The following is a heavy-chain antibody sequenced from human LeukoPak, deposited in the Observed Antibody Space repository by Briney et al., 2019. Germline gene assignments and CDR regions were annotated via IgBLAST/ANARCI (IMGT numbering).Heavy chain of an antibody. CDR3: ARAYSSSSYFDY. Sequence: PSETLSLTCTVSSGSISSYYWSWIRQPPGEGLEWIGYIYYSGSTNYNPSLKSRVTISVDTSKNQFSLKLSSVTAADTAVYYCARAYSSSSYFDYWGQGTLVTVSS. CDR2: IYYSGST. J-gene: IGHJ4*02. CDR1: SGSISSYY. D-gene: IGHD6-6*01. V-gene: IGHV4-59*01.